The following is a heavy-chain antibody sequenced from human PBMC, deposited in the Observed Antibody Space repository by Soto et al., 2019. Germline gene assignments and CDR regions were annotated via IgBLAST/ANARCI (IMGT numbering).Heavy chain of an antibody. D-gene: IGHD3-3*01. CDR2: LSHSGDIT. CDR1: GFTFSDYA. Sequence: EVQLLESGGGLVQPGGSLRLSCAASGFTFSDYAMTWVRQAPGKGLEWVSTLSHSGDITYYADSVKGRFTISRDNSRNTLYLKMNSLRAGDTAIYYCTKEKWATIFGVVTTFYDCWGQGTLVTVSS. V-gene: IGHV3-23*01. J-gene: IGHJ4*02. CDR3: TKEKWATIFGVVTTFYDC.